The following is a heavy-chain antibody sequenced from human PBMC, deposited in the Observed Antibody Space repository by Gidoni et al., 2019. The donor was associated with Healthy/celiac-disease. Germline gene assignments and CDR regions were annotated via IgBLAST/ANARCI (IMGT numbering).Heavy chain of an antibody. CDR1: GFTFSSYE. D-gene: IGHD5-18*01. Sequence: EVQLVESGGGLVQPGGSLRLSRQASGFTFSSYEMNWVRQAPGKGLEWVSYISSSGSTIYYADSVKGRFTISRDNAKNSLYLQMNSLRAEDTAVYYCARDRGDSYGPDYYGMDVWGQGTTVTVSS. V-gene: IGHV3-48*03. J-gene: IGHJ6*02. CDR3: ARDRGDSYGPDYYGMDV. CDR2: ISSSGSTI.